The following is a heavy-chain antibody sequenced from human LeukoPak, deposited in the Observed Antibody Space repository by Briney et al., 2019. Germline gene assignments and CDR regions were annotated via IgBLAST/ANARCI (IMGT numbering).Heavy chain of an antibody. Sequence: HTGGSLRLSCAAPGLITDDYAIHWVRQAPGKGLEWVSLISGGGGSTFYADSVRGRFTISRDNSKNSLSLQMSSLRSEDTALYFCVRESERSGWFDHWGQGTLVTVSS. D-gene: IGHD1-26*01. J-gene: IGHJ5*02. V-gene: IGHV3-43*02. CDR3: VRESERSGWFDH. CDR2: ISGGGGST. CDR1: GLITDDYA.